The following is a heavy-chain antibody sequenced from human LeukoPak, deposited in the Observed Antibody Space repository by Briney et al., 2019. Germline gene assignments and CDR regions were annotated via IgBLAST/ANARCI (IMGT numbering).Heavy chain of an antibody. CDR2: IYYSGST. CDR1: GGSISSSSYY. Sequence: SGTLSLTCTVSGGSISSSSYYWGWIRQPPGKGLEWIGSIYYSGSTYYNPSLKSRVTISVDAPKTQFSLKLSSVTAADTAVYYCCESAPFGYRNSHDAFDIWGQGTMVTVSS. J-gene: IGHJ3*02. CDR3: CESAPFGYRNSHDAFDI. V-gene: IGHV4-39*01. D-gene: IGHD5-24*01.